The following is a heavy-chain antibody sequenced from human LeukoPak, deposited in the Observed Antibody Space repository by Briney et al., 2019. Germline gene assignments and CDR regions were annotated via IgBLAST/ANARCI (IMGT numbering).Heavy chain of an antibody. CDR3: AKDPIVVVPAAIGEADY. J-gene: IGHJ4*02. Sequence: LAGGSLRLSCAASGFTFSSYAMSWVRQAPGKGLEWVSAISGSGGSTYYADSVKGRFTISRDNSKNTLYLQMNSLRAEDTAVYYCAKDPIVVVPAAIGEADYWGQGTLVTVSS. CDR1: GFTFSSYA. D-gene: IGHD2-2*01. V-gene: IGHV3-23*01. CDR2: ISGSGGST.